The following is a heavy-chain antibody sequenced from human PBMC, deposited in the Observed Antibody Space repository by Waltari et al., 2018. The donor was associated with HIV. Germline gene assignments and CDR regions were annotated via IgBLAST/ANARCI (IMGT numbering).Heavy chain of an antibody. CDR2: INSDGSST. CDR3: ARVQGYSYAVNWFDP. CDR1: GFPFSSYW. Sequence: EVQLVESGGGLVQPGGYLRLSCAASGFPFSSYWMTWVRQAPGKGLVWVSRINSDGSSTSYADSVKGRFTISRDNAKNTLYLQMNSLRAEDTAVYYCARVQGYSYAVNWFDPWGQGTLVTVSS. J-gene: IGHJ5*02. V-gene: IGHV3-74*01. D-gene: IGHD5-18*01.